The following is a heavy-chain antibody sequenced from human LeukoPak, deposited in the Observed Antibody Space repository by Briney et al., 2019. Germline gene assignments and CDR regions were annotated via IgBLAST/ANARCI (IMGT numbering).Heavy chain of an antibody. CDR3: ATEYSSSTFPQWAIDY. D-gene: IGHD6-6*01. V-gene: IGHV4-4*02. Sequence: PSETLSLTCAVSGGSISSNNWWSWVRQLPGRGLEWIAEIYHGGNSNYNPSLKSRVTISVDKSKNQFSLKLSSVTAADTAVYYCATEYSSSTFPQWAIDYWGQGTLVTVSS. CDR1: GGSISSNNW. CDR2: IYHGGNS. J-gene: IGHJ4*02.